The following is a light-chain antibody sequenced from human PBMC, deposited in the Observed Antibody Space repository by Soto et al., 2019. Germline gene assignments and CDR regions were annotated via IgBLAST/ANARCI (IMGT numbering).Light chain of an antibody. CDR1: QSVSSSY. Sequence: EIVLTQSPGTLSLSPGERATLSCRASQSVSSSYLAWYQQKPGQAPRLLIYGASSRATGIPDRFSGSGSGTEFTINISRLEPEDFAVYYCQQYGSSPPLTFGPGTKVDIK. V-gene: IGKV3-20*01. CDR3: QQYGSSPPLT. J-gene: IGKJ3*01. CDR2: GAS.